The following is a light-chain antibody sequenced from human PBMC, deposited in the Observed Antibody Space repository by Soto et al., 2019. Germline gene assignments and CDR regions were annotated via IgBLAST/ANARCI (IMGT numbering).Light chain of an antibody. CDR1: RSNIGAGYD. V-gene: IGLV1-40*01. CDR3: KSNCRSLSGSVL. J-gene: IGLJ2*01. CDR2: GNT. Sequence: QSVLTQPPSVSGAPGQRVTISCTGSRSNIGAGYDVHWYQQLPGTAPKLLIYGNTNWTSGAPDRFSGSNSGTSASLAITGLQADDEADYYCKSNCRSLSGSVLIGAGTKLTGL.